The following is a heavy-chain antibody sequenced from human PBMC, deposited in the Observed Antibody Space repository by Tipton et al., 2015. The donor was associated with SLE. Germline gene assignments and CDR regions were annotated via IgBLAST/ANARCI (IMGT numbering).Heavy chain of an antibody. CDR3: ARGLLTWRGAIVGVDV. J-gene: IGHJ6*02. Sequence: TLSLTCTVSAGSISSYYWSWIRQPPGKGLEWIGYISYGGATNYNPSLKSRVTISVDTAKSQFSLRLTSVTAADTAVYYCARGLLTWRGAIVGVDVWGQGTTVNVSS. D-gene: IGHD2-21*01. V-gene: IGHV4-59*08. CDR2: ISYGGAT. CDR1: AGSISSYY.